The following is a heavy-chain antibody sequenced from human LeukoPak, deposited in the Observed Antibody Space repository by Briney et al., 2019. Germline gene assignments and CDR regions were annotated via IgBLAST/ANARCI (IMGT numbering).Heavy chain of an antibody. Sequence: YAMXWVRQAPXKGLEWVSAIRGSGGRTYYADSVKGRFTISRDNSKNTLYLQMNSLRAEDTAVYYCAKDHSHYYDSSGYRDYWGQGTRVTVSS. CDR2: IRGSGGRT. CDR1: YA. CDR3: AKDHSHYYDSSGYRDY. D-gene: IGHD3-22*01. V-gene: IGHV3-23*01. J-gene: IGHJ4*02.